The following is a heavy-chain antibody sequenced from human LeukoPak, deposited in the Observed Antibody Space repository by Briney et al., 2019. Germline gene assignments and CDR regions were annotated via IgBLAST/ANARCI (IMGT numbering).Heavy chain of an antibody. D-gene: IGHD2-21*01. V-gene: IGHV3-23*01. CDR1: AFTFSSYA. CDR2: ISGSGGDR. J-gene: IGHJ3*02. CDR3: AKDRAYPNDVFDI. Sequence: GGSLRLSCAGSAFTFSSYAMSWVRQAPGKGLEWVSAISGSGGDRYYADSVKGRFTISRDNSKNTVYLQMNSLRADDTAVYYCAKDRAYPNDVFDIWGQGTMVTVS.